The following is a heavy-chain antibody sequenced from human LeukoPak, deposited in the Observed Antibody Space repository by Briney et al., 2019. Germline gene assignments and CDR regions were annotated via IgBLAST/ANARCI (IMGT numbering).Heavy chain of an antibody. CDR3: AKGAGPPWFDP. V-gene: IGHV4-61*02. J-gene: IGHJ5*02. Sequence: PSETLSLTCSVSGASISSDTYFWSWIRQPAGKGLEWIRRISSTGRTDYNPSLTRLVTISIDTSKNHFSMDLSSVTAADTAVYYCAKGAGPPWFDPWGQGTLVTVPS. CDR1: GASISSDTYF. D-gene: IGHD6-19*01. CDR2: ISSTGRT.